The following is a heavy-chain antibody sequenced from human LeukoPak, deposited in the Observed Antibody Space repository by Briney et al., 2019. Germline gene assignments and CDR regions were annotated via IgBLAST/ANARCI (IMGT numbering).Heavy chain of an antibody. V-gene: IGHV1-2*02. D-gene: IGHD3-22*01. CDR1: GYTFTGYY. Sequence: GASVNVSCKPSGYTFTGYYMHWVRQAPGQGLEWMGWINPNSGGTNYAQKFQGRVTMTRDTSISTAYMELSRLRSDDTAVYYCARGFNGITMIEHDYWGQGTLVIVSS. CDR3: ARGFNGITMIEHDY. CDR2: INPNSGGT. J-gene: IGHJ4*02.